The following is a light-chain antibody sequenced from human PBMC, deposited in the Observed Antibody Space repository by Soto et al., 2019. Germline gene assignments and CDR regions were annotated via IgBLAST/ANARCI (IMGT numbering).Light chain of an antibody. J-gene: IGKJ5*01. CDR1: QSVSKY. Sequence: EIVLTQSPATLSLSPGERATLSCRASQSVSKYLAWYQQKPGQAPRLLIYDASDRATGIPARFSGSGSGTDFTLTISSLEPDDFALYYCQQRSNWPPTFGQGTRVEIK. CDR3: QQRSNWPPT. V-gene: IGKV3-11*01. CDR2: DAS.